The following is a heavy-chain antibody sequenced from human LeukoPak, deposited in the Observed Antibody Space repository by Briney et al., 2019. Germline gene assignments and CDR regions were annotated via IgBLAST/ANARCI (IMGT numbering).Heavy chain of an antibody. CDR2: INHSGST. J-gene: IGHJ4*02. Sequence: PSETMSLTCAVYGGSFSGYYWSWIRQPPGKGLEWIGEINHSGSTNYNPSLKSRVTISVDTSKNQFSLKLSSVTAADTAVYYCARGHDRGYIDYWGQGTLVTVSS. CDR3: ARGHDRGYIDY. D-gene: IGHD3-16*01. V-gene: IGHV4-34*01. CDR1: GGSFSGYY.